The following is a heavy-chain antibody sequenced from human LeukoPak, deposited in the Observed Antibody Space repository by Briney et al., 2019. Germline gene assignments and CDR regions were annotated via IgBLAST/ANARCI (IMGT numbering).Heavy chain of an antibody. D-gene: IGHD6-19*01. CDR2: LRKDATYS. Sequence: PGGSLRLSCAASGFPFSSYGMYWVRQTPDKGLQWVAYLRKDATYSNYADSVKGRFTISRDNSKNTLYLQMNSLRAGDTAVYYCAKRESSGKYFDYWGQGTLVTVSS. CDR1: GFPFSSYG. J-gene: IGHJ4*02. V-gene: IGHV3-30*02. CDR3: AKRESSGKYFDY.